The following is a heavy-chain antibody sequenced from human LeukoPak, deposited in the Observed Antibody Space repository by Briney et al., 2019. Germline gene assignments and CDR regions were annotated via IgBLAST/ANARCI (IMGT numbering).Heavy chain of an antibody. CDR1: GFTFSSYG. CDR3: AKGNYYDRSAYNYFDY. J-gene: IGHJ4*02. D-gene: IGHD3-22*01. Sequence: GGSLRLSCAASGFTFSSYGMHWVRQAPGKGLEWVAFIRYDGSNKYYADSVKGRFTISRDNSKNTLYLQMNSLRPEDTAVYYCAKGNYYDRSAYNYFDYWGQGNLVTVSS. CDR2: IRYDGSNK. V-gene: IGHV3-30*02.